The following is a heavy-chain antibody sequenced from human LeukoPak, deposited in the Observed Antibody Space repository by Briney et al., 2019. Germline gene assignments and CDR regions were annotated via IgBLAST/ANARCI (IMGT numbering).Heavy chain of an antibody. Sequence: ASVKVSCKASGYTFTSYGISWVRQAPGQGLEWMGWISAYNGNTNYAQKLQGRVTMTTDTSTSTAYMELRSLRSDDTAVYYCARWGWTQDYGDAWGVDSWGQGALVTVSS. V-gene: IGHV1-18*01. CDR3: ARWGWTQDYGDAWGVDS. CDR2: ISAYNGNT. CDR1: GYTFTSYG. J-gene: IGHJ4*02. D-gene: IGHD4-17*01.